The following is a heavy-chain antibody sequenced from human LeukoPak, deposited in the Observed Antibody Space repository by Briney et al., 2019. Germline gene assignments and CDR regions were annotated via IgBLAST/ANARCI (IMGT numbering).Heavy chain of an antibody. V-gene: IGHV1-69*05. CDR3: ATTESRYNWNVPFTFDY. CDR2: IIPIFGTA. Sequence: SVKVSCKASGGTFSSYAISWVRQAPGQGLEWMGRIIPIFGTANYAQKFQGRVTITTDESTSTAHMELSSLRSEDTAVYYCATTESRYNWNVPFTFDYWGQGTLVTVSS. CDR1: GGTFSSYA. J-gene: IGHJ4*02. D-gene: IGHD1-1*01.